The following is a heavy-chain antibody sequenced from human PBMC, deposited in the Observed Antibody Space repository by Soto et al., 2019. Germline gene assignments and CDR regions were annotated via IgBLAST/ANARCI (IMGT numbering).Heavy chain of an antibody. D-gene: IGHD6-13*01. CDR2: IYYSGST. V-gene: IGHV4-31*03. J-gene: IGHJ4*02. Sequence: SEALSLTCTVSCGSISSGGYYWSWIRQHPGKGLEWIGYIYYSGSTYYNPSLKSRVTISVDTSKNQFSLKLSSVTAADTAVYYCARDSIAAAGTYFDYWGQGTLVTVSS. CDR1: CGSISSGGYY. CDR3: ARDSIAAAGTYFDY.